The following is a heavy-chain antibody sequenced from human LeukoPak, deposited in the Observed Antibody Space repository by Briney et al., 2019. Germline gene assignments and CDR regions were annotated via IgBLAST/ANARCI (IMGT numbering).Heavy chain of an antibody. Sequence: SETLSLTCTVSGGSISRYYWSWIRQPPGKGLEWIGYIYYSGSTSYNPSLKSRVTISVDTSKNQFSLKLNSVTAADTAVYYCARDNFGVDDAFDIWGQGTMVTVSS. CDR2: IYYSGST. V-gene: IGHV4-59*01. CDR3: ARDNFGVDDAFDI. J-gene: IGHJ3*02. CDR1: GGSISRYY. D-gene: IGHD3-3*01.